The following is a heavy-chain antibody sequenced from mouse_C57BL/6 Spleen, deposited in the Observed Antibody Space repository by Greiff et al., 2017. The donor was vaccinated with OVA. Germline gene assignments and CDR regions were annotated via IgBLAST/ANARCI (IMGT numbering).Heavy chain of an antibody. V-gene: IGHV1-19*01. Sequence: VQLQQSGPVLVKPGASVKMSCKASGYTFTDFYMNWVMQSHGKSLEWIGLINPYNGGTNYNQKFKGKATLTVDKSSSTAYMELNSLTSEDSAVYYCARTGTGYWGQGTTLTVSS. D-gene: IGHD4-1*01. CDR1: GYTFTDFY. CDR2: INPYNGGT. CDR3: ARTGTGY. J-gene: IGHJ2*01.